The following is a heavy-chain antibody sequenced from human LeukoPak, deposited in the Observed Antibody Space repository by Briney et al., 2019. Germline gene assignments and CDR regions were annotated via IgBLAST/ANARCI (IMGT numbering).Heavy chain of an antibody. CDR1: GGSFSSYA. CDR2: LILIFGTA. D-gene: IGHD6-13*01. Sequence: SVKVSCKASGGSFSSYAISWVRQAPGQGLEWMGGLILIFGTANYAQKFQGRVTITADESTTTAYMELSSLRSEDTAVYYCASAQHPPHPYDYYYMDVWGKGTTVTVSS. CDR3: ASAQHPPHPYDYYYMDV. J-gene: IGHJ6*03. V-gene: IGHV1-69*13.